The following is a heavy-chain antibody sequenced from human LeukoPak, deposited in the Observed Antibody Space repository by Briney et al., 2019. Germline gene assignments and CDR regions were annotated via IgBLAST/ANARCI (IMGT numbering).Heavy chain of an antibody. CDR1: GFTFSSFA. D-gene: IGHD6-19*01. J-gene: IGHJ4*02. Sequence: GGSLRLSCAASGFTFSSFAMTWVRQDPGKGLEWVSSISDSGDSTYYADYVKGRFTISRDNSKNMLYLEMNSLRGEDTAIYYCAKDAARHSSGCLQYWGQGTLVTVSS. CDR3: AKDAARHSSGCLQY. CDR2: ISDSGDST. V-gene: IGHV3-23*01.